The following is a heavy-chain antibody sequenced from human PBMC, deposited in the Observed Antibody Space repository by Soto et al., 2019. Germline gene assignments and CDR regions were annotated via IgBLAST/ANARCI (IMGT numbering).Heavy chain of an antibody. CDR2: LYYSGST. CDR1: GRSISSSSYY. Sequence: QLQLQESGPGLVKPSETLSLTCTVSGRSISSSSYYWCWIRQPPGKGLEWIGCLYYSGSTYYNPSLTRQVTIYIDTSMKPFSLKLSTVSAADTAVYYCARLLLGSSGTNYYFDYWGQGTLVTVSS. CDR3: ARLLLGSSGTNYYFDY. V-gene: IGHV4-39*01. D-gene: IGHD3-10*01. J-gene: IGHJ4*02.